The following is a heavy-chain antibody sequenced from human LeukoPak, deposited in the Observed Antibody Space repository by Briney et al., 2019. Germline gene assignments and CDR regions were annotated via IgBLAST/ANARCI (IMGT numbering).Heavy chain of an antibody. V-gene: IGHV1-69*05. CDR1: GGTFSSYA. Sequence: GSSVKVSCKASGGTFSSYAISWVRQAPGQGLEWMGGIIPIFGTANYAQKFQGRVTITTDESTSTAYMELSRLRSEDTAVYYCATVAGNGAFDYWGQGTLVTISS. CDR2: IIPIFGTA. J-gene: IGHJ4*02. D-gene: IGHD6-19*01. CDR3: ATVAGNGAFDY.